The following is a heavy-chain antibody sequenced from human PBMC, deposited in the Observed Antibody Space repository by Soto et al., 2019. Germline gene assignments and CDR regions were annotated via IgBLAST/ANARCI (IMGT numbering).Heavy chain of an antibody. V-gene: IGHV1-18*04. CDR3: AILCIAVAVALDY. CDR2: ISAYNGNT. J-gene: IGHJ4*02. D-gene: IGHD6-19*01. CDR1: GYTFTSYG. Sequence: QVQLVQSGAEVKKPGASVKVSCKASGYTFTSYGISWVRQAPGQGPEWMGWISAYNGNTNYAQKLQGRVTMTTDTSTRAEYVELRSLRADGTAVYYCAILCIAVAVALDYWGQGTLVTVSS.